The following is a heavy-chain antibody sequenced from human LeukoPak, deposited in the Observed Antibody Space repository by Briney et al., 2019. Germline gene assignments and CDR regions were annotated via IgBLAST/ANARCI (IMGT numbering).Heavy chain of an antibody. D-gene: IGHD5-12*01. CDR3: ARRSYGGYSY. V-gene: IGHV4-59*12. J-gene: IGHJ4*02. CDR2: IYYTGST. CDR1: GGSISSYY. Sequence: SETLSLTCTVSGGSISSYYWSWIRQPPGKGLEWIGYIYYTGSTNYNPSLKSRVTMSVDTSKNQFSLKLSSVTAADTAVYYCARRSYGGYSYWGQGTLVTVSS.